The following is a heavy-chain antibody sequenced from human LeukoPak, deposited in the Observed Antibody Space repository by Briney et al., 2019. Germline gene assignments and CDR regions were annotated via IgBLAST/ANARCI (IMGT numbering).Heavy chain of an antibody. Sequence: PSETQSLTCTVSGGSISSYYWSWIRQPPGKGLEWIGYIYYSGSTNYNPSLKSRVTISVDTSKNQFSLKLSSVTAADTAVYYCARPGVGSGRYGAFDIWGQGTMVTVSS. D-gene: IGHD5-18*01. CDR2: IYYSGST. J-gene: IGHJ3*02. CDR1: GGSISSYY. CDR3: ARPGVGSGRYGAFDI. V-gene: IGHV4-59*08.